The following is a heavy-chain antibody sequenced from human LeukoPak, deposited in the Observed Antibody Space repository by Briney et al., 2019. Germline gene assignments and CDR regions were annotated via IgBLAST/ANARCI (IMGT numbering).Heavy chain of an antibody. Sequence: GVSLRLFCTPSGFTLCIYHMLSVPQSTGKGLEWVSAIITTGGTYHPGSVKGGLTISSENAKNSLYFQMMSLRVVETAVYYCSRALDYSSGWYPGLDPWGQGTMVTVSS. D-gene: IGHD6-19*01. CDR3: SRALDYSSGWYPGLDP. CDR1: GFTLCIYH. V-gene: IGHV3-13*01. J-gene: IGHJ5*01. CDR2: IITTGGT.